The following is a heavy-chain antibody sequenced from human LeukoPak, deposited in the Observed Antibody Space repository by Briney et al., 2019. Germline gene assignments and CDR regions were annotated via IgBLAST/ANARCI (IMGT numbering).Heavy chain of an antibody. CDR3: ARSSTTDGDFVLDV. CDR1: GYIFIDYY. D-gene: IGHD4-17*01. Sequence: ASVKVSCKASGYIFIDYYIHWMRQAPGQGLQWMGMLTASGATDYAQDFRDRVTMTTDMSTTTVYVNLSGLTSEDTAVYYCARSSTTDGDFVLDVWGMGTTVTVSS. J-gene: IGHJ6*04. CDR2: LTASGAT. V-gene: IGHV1-46*01.